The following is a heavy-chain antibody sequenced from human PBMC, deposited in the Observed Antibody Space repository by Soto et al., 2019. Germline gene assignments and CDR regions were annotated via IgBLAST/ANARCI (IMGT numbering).Heavy chain of an antibody. CDR1: GYTFTSYG. CDR3: AGAGRGIDN. D-gene: IGHD2-15*01. V-gene: IGHV1-18*01. Sequence: QVQLVQSGAEVKKPGASVKVSCKASGYTFTSYGISWVRQAPGQGLEWMGWISAYNGNTNYAQKLQGRVTMTTDTSSGTAYRELRGLRSDDTAVYYGAGAGRGIDNWGQGPLVTVSS. CDR2: ISAYNGNT. J-gene: IGHJ4*02.